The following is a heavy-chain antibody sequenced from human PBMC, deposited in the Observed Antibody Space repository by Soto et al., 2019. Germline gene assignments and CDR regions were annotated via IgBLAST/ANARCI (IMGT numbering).Heavy chain of an antibody. CDR3: ARDSPPVDY. CDR2: ISAYNGNT. Sequence: ASVKVSCKASGGTFSSYAISWVRQAPGQGLEWMGWISAYNGNTKYAQKLQGRVTMTTDTSTSTAYMELRSLRSDDTAAYYCARDSPPVDYWGQGTLVTVSS. V-gene: IGHV1-18*01. CDR1: GGTFSSYA. J-gene: IGHJ4*02.